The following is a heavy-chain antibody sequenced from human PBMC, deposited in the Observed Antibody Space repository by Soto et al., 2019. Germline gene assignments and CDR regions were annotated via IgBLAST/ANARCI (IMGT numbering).Heavy chain of an antibody. Sequence: QVQLVESGGGVVQPGRSLRLSCAASGFTFSSYGMHWVRQAPGKGLEWVAVIWYDGSNKYYADSVKGRFTISRDNSKNTLYLQMNSLRTEDTAVYYCAREPGYSSGWYYLDYWGQGTLVTVSS. D-gene: IGHD6-19*01. CDR1: GFTFSSYG. CDR2: IWYDGSNK. J-gene: IGHJ4*02. V-gene: IGHV3-33*01. CDR3: AREPGYSSGWYYLDY.